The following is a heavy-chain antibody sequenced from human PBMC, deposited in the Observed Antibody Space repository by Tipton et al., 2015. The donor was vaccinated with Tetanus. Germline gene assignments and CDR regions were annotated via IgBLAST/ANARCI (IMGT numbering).Heavy chain of an antibody. D-gene: IGHD1-26*01. Sequence: TLSLTCTVSGGSISSYYWSWIRQPPGKGLEWIGYIYSSGSTNYNPSLKSRVTISVDTSKNQFSLKLSSVTAADTAVYYCASHSGSYYNFDYWGQGTLVTVSS. J-gene: IGHJ4*02. CDR2: IYSSGST. V-gene: IGHV4-59*01. CDR1: GGSISSYY. CDR3: ASHSGSYYNFDY.